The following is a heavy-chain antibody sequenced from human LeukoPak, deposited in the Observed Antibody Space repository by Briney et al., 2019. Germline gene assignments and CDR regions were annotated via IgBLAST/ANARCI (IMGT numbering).Heavy chain of an antibody. CDR2: IKQDGSEK. J-gene: IGHJ6*03. CDR3: ARVTRGRWLQFRPASFYYYYYMDV. Sequence: GGSLRLSCAASGFTFSSYWMSWVRQAPGKGLEWVANIKQDGSEKYYVDSVKGRFTISRDNAKNSLYLQMNSLRAEDTAVYYCARVTRGRWLQFRPASFYYYYYMDVWGKGTTVTVSS. D-gene: IGHD5-24*01. CDR1: GFTFSSYW. V-gene: IGHV3-7*01.